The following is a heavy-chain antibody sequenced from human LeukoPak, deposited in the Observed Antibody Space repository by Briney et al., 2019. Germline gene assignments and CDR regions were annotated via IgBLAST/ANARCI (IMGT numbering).Heavy chain of an antibody. CDR3: ATDQRYAFDY. V-gene: IGHV3-48*02. CDR1: GFTFTDYP. D-gene: IGHD3-9*01. Sequence: PGGSLRLSCATPGFTFTDYPMNWVRQAPGKGLEWISNIRTTAEGANYAYYADSVKGRVTISRDDAKNTLYLHMNSLRDDDTAVYYCATDQRYAFDYWGQGILVTVSS. CDR2: IRTTAEGANYA. J-gene: IGHJ4*02.